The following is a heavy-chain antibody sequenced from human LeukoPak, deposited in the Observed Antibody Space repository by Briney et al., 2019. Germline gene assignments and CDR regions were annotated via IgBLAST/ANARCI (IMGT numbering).Heavy chain of an antibody. V-gene: IGHV4-34*01. CDR3: ASPGGGSKVRGVRDV. CDR2: INHSGST. Sequence: PSETLSLTCAVYGGSFSGYYWSWIRQPPGKGLEWIGEINHSGSTNYNPSLKSRVTISVDTSKNQFSLKLSSVTAADTAVYYCASPGGGSKVRGVRDVWGKGTTVTISS. J-gene: IGHJ6*04. CDR1: GGSFSGYY. D-gene: IGHD3-10*01.